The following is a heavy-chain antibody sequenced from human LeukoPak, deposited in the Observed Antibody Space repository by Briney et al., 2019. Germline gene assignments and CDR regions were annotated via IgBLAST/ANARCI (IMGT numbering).Heavy chain of an antibody. V-gene: IGHV3-30*04. CDR1: GFTFSSYA. D-gene: IGHD4-11*01. CDR3: AKEGRPPGTDNYSNWLFDDY. CDR2: ISYDGSIK. Sequence: PGRSLRLSCAASGFTFSSYAMHWVRQAPGKGLEWVAVISYDGSIKYYAESVKGRFTISRDNSKNTLYVQMNSLRDEDTAVYYCAKEGRPPGTDNYSNWLFDDYWGQGTLVTVSS. J-gene: IGHJ4*02.